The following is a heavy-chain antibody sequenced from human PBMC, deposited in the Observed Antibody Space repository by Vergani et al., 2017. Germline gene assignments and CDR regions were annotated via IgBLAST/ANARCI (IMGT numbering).Heavy chain of an antibody. D-gene: IGHD3-16*02. CDR2: TSTDGST. J-gene: IGHJ6*03. CDR3: ARETVVTSWDGYRFHYMDV. V-gene: IGHV4-61*02. Sequence: QVHLQESGPGQVTPLQTLSLSCIVSSGSLSRESYYWTWIRQPAGKGLEWIGRTSTDGSTNYNPSLKSRVTVSVDTSKTQISLRLTSVTAEDTAVYYCARETVVTSWDGYRFHYMDVWGKGTTVTVSS. CDR1: SGSLSRESYY.